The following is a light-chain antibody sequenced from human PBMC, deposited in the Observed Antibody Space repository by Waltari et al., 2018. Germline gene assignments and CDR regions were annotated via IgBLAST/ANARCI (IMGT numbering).Light chain of an antibody. CDR1: QSVLYSSNNKNY. CDR2: VAS. Sequence: DIVMTQSPDSLAVSLGERATINCKSSQSVLYSSNNKNYLAWYQQKPRQPPKLLIYVASTRESGVPDRFSGSGSGTDFTLTISSLQAEDVAVYYCQQYYGTPPTFGQGTKVEIK. J-gene: IGKJ1*01. V-gene: IGKV4-1*01. CDR3: QQYYGTPPT.